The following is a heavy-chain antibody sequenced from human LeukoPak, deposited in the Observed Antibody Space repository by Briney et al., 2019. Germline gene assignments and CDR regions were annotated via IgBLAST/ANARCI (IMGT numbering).Heavy chain of an antibody. Sequence: GGSLRLSCAASGFTFSSYSMNWVRQAPGKGLEWVSSISSSSSYIYYADSVKGRFTISRDNAKNSLYLQMNSLRAEDTAVYYRARVHYDSSGYPIDLDYWGQGTLVTVSS. CDR1: GFTFSSYS. D-gene: IGHD3-22*01. V-gene: IGHV3-21*01. J-gene: IGHJ4*02. CDR2: ISSSSSYI. CDR3: ARVHYDSSGYPIDLDY.